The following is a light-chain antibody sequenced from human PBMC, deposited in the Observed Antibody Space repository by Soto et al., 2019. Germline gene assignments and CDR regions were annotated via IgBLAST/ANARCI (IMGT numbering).Light chain of an antibody. J-gene: IGKJ1*01. CDR3: QQYGSSPQT. Sequence: EIVLTQSKGTLSLSPGERATLSCRASQTVNDRSLAWYQQKPGQAPRLLIYGASSRATGVPDRFSGGGSGTDFTLTISRLEPEDFAVYYCQQYGSSPQTFGQGTMV. CDR2: GAS. CDR1: QTVNDRS. V-gene: IGKV3-20*01.